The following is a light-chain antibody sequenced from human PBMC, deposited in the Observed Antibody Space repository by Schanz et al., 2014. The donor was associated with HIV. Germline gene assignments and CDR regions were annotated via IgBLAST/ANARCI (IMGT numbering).Light chain of an antibody. Sequence: QSALTQPASVSGSPGQSITISCTGTSSDVGADNSVSWYQQHPGRAPRLLVYDVTYRPSGVSNRFSGSKSGNTASLTISGLQSEDEAFYYCGSFTTSSTGVFGGGTKLTVL. J-gene: IGLJ3*02. CDR3: GSFTTSSTGV. V-gene: IGLV2-14*03. CDR2: DVT. CDR1: SSDVGADNS.